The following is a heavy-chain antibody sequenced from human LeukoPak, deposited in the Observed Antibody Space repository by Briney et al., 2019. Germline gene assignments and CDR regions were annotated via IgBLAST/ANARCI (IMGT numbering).Heavy chain of an antibody. CDR3: ASSGYSSGWSTVAFDY. V-gene: IGHV3-30*04. CDR2: ISYDGSNK. CDR1: GFTFSSYA. J-gene: IGHJ4*02. Sequence: GRSLRLSCAASGFTFSSYAMHWVRQAPGRGLKWVAVISYDGSNKYYADSVKGRFTISRDNSKNTLYLQMNSLRAEDTAVYYCASSGYSSGWSTVAFDYWGQGTLVTVSS. D-gene: IGHD6-19*01.